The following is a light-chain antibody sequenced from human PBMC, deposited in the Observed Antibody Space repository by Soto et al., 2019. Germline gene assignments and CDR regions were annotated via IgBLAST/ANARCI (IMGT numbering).Light chain of an antibody. CDR2: GAS. CDR3: QHYGSTPWT. J-gene: IGKJ1*01. Sequence: EVVLTQSPGTLSLSAGERATLSCRASQSVSSSYLAWYQQKPGQAPRLLIYGASSRATDIPDRITGSGSGTDFTLTISRLEPEDFAMYYCQHYGSTPWTFGQGTKVEIK. V-gene: IGKV3-20*01. CDR1: QSVSSSY.